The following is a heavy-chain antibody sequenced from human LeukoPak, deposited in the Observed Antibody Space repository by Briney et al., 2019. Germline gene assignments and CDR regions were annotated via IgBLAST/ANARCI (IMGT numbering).Heavy chain of an antibody. CDR2: IWYDGSNK. V-gene: IGHV3-33*06. CDR3: AKAPYSSSWYPYFDY. D-gene: IGHD6-13*01. CDR1: GFTFSSYG. Sequence: GGSLRLSCAASGFTFSSYGMHWVRQAPGKGLEWVAVIWYDGSNKYYADSVKGRFTISRDNSKNTLYLQMNSLRAEDTAVYYCAKAPYSSSWYPYFDYWGQGTLVTVSS. J-gene: IGHJ4*02.